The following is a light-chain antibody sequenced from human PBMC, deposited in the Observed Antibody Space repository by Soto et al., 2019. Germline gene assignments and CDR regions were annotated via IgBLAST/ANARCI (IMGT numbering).Light chain of an antibody. V-gene: IGKV3D-15*01. CDR2: DAT. CDR3: KQYNNWPPIT. CDR1: QSVSRH. J-gene: IGKJ5*01. Sequence: EIVMTQSPATLSVSQGDRATLSCRASQSVSRHLAWCQQRPGQAPRLLIYDATTRATGVPVRFIASGSGTEFTLTITSLQSDDFAVYYCKQYNNWPPITFGQGTRLDIK.